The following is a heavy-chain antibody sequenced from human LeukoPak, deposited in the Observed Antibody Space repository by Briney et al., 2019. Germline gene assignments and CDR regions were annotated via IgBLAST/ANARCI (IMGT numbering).Heavy chain of an antibody. Sequence: SVKVSCKASGGTFSSYAISWVRQAPGQGLEWMGRIIPIFGTANYAQKFQGRVTITTDESTSTAYTELSSLRSEDTAVYYCASSIFGVVQTPYYYYYMDVWGKGTTVTVSS. CDR2: IIPIFGTA. D-gene: IGHD3-3*01. CDR1: GGTFSSYA. V-gene: IGHV1-69*05. J-gene: IGHJ6*03. CDR3: ASSIFGVVQTPYYYYYMDV.